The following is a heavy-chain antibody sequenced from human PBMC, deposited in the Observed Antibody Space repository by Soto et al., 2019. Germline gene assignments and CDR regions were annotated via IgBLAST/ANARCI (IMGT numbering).Heavy chain of an antibody. J-gene: IGHJ4*02. V-gene: IGHV3-23*01. CDR1: GFTFSSYA. D-gene: IGHD2-15*01. Sequence: EMQLLESGGGLVQPGGTLRLSCAASGFTFSSYAMSWVRQAPGKGLEWVSDISGSGGSTYYADSVKGRFTISRDNSNNTMYLPMNSLRAEDTAVYYFAKWGRGGREGYWGQGTQLSVCS. CDR2: ISGSGGST. CDR3: AKWGRGGREGY.